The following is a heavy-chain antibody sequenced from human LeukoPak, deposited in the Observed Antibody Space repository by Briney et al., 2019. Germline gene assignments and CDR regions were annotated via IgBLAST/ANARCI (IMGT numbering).Heavy chain of an antibody. CDR1: GISFSTYA. J-gene: IGHJ5*02. V-gene: IGHV3-23*01. Sequence: PGGSLRLSCAASGISFSTYAFSWVRQAPGKGLEWVSGISSTGGSTYYADSVKGRFTISRDNSKNTLYLQMNSLTAEDTAVYYCARGYSSLDPWGQGTLVTVSS. CDR3: ARGYSSLDP. CDR2: ISSTGGST. D-gene: IGHD6-19*01.